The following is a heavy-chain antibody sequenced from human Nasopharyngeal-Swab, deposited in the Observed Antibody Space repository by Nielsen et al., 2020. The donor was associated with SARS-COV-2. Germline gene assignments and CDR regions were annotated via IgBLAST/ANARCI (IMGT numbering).Heavy chain of an antibody. CDR3: ARKAVLDLRLDH. D-gene: IGHD3/OR15-3a*01. J-gene: IGHJ4*02. CDR2: INHSGST. CDR1: GGSFSGYY. Sequence: GSLRLSCAVYGGSFSGYYWSWIRQPPGKGLEWIGEINHSGSTNYNPSLKSRVTISVDTSKNQFSLKLSSVTAADTAVYYCARKAVLDLRLDHWGQGTLVTVSS. V-gene: IGHV4-34*01.